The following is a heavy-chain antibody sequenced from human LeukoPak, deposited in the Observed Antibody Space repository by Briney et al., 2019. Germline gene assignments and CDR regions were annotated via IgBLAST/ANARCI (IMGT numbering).Heavy chain of an antibody. CDR2: IYYSGST. V-gene: IGHV4-39*07. Sequence: SETLSLTCTVSGGSISSSSYYWGWIRQPPGKGLEWIGSIYYSGSTYYNPSLKSRVTISVDTSKNQFSLKLSSVTAADTAVYYCARRMVRGVIRRFDPWGQGTLVTVSS. CDR1: GGSISSSSYY. CDR3: ARRMVRGVIRRFDP. D-gene: IGHD3-10*01. J-gene: IGHJ5*02.